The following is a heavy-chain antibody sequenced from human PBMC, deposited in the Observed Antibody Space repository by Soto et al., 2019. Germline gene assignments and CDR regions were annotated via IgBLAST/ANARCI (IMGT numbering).Heavy chain of an antibody. CDR3: ARGGSTSGWYRGNDAFDI. CDR1: GFTFSNST. CDR2: ISFDGSNK. J-gene: IGHJ3*02. Sequence: QVQLVESGGGVVQPGRSLRLSCAASGFTFSNSTMHWVRQAPGKGLEWVAVISFDGSNKYYPDSVKGRFTISRDNSKNTLYLQMNSLRAEDTAMYYCARGGSTSGWYRGNDAFDIWGQGTMVTVSS. V-gene: IGHV3-30-3*01. D-gene: IGHD6-19*01.